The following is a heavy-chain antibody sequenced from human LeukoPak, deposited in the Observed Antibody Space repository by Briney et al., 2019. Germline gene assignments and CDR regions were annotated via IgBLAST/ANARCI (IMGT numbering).Heavy chain of an antibody. CDR2: IWYDGSNK. D-gene: IGHD1-26*01. CDR3: AKDFAQRVGAFDY. Sequence: PGGSLRLSCAASGFTFSSYGMHWVRQAPGKGLEWVAVIWYDGSNKYYADSVKGRFTISRDNSKNTLYLQMNSLRAEDTAVYYCAKDFAQRVGAFDYWGQGTLVTVSS. CDR1: GFTFSSYG. J-gene: IGHJ4*02. V-gene: IGHV3-33*06.